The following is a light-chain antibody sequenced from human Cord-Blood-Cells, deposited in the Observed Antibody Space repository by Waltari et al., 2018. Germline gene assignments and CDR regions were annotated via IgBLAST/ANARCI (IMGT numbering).Light chain of an antibody. V-gene: IGKV1-39*01. CDR2: AAS. J-gene: IGKJ4*01. CDR3: QQSYSTPLT. Sequence: EIQMTQCPSSLSASVGDRVTITCRASQSISSYLNWYQQKPGKAPNLLIYAASSLQSGVPSRFSGSGSGTDFTLTISSLQPEDFATYYCQQSYSTPLTFGGGTKVEIK. CDR1: QSISSY.